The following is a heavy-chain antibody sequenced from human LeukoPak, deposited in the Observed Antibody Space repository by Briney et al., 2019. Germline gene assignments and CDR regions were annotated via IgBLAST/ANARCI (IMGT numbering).Heavy chain of an antibody. CDR1: GFTFDDYA. CDR3: AKGMHIVVVTASLGMDV. CDR2: ISWNSGSI. J-gene: IGHJ6*02. V-gene: IGHV3-9*01. D-gene: IGHD2-21*02. Sequence: GGSLRLSCAASGFTFDDYAMHWVRQAPGKGLEWVSGISWNSGSIGYADPVKGRFTISRDNAKNSLYLQMNSLRAEDTALYYCAKGMHIVVVTASLGMDVWGQGTTVTVSS.